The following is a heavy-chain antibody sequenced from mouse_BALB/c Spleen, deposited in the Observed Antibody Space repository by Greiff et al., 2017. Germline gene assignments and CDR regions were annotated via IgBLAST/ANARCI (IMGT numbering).Heavy chain of an antibody. CDR1: GYTFTSYW. D-gene: IGHD3-1*01. V-gene: IGHV1S22*01. J-gene: IGHJ2*01. CDR2: IYPGSGST. Sequence: LQQPGSELVRPGASVKLSCKASGYTFTSYWMHWVKQRPGQGLEWIGNIYPGSGSTNYDEKFKSKATLTVDTSSSTAYMQLSSLTSEDSAVYYCTGGYRGVDYWGQGTTLTVSS. CDR3: TGGYRGVDY.